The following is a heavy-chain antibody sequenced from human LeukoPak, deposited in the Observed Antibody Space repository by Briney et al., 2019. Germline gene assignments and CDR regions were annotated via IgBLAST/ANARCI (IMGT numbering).Heavy chain of an antibody. V-gene: IGHV3-23*01. CDR1: GFTFSSYA. Sequence: GGSLRLSCAASGFTFSSYAMSWVRQAPGKGLEWVSAISGSGGSTYYADSVKGRFTISRDNSKNTLYLQMNSLRAEDTAVYYCARVLGAVAGTVDAFDIWGQGTLVIVSS. D-gene: IGHD6-19*01. CDR3: ARVLGAVAGTVDAFDI. J-gene: IGHJ3*02. CDR2: ISGSGGST.